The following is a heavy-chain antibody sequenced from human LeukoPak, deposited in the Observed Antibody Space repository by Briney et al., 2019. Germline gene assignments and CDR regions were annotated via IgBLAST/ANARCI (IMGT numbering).Heavy chain of an antibody. J-gene: IGHJ4*02. D-gene: IGHD1-7*01. CDR3: ARVGSITGTTYFDY. Sequence: SVKVSCKASGGTFSSYAISWVRQAPGQGLEWMGGIIPIFGTANYAQKFQGRVTITADESTSTAYMELSSLRSEDTAVYYCARVGSITGTTYFDYWGQGTLVTVSS. CDR2: IIPIFGTA. CDR1: GGTFSSYA. V-gene: IGHV1-69*13.